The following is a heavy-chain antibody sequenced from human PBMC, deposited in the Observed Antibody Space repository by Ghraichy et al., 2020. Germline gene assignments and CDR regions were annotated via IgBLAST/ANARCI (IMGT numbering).Heavy chain of an antibody. V-gene: IGHV3-11*04. Sequence: LSLTCAASGFTFSDYYMSWIRQAPGKGLEWVSYISSSGSTIYYADSVKGRFTISRDNAKNSLYLQMNSLRAEDTAVYYCARALMTYYYDSSGSGVAFDIWGQGTMVTVSS. CDR2: ISSSGSTI. CDR1: GFTFSDYY. D-gene: IGHD3-22*01. CDR3: ARALMTYYYDSSGSGVAFDI. J-gene: IGHJ3*02.